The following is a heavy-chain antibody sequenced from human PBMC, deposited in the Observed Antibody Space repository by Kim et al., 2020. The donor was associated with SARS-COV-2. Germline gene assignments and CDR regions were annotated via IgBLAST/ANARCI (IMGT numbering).Heavy chain of an antibody. V-gene: IGHV3-9*01. Sequence: GGSLRLSCAASGFTFDDYAMHWVRQAPGKGLEWVSGISWNSGSIGYADSVKGRFTISRDNAKNSLYLQMNSLRAEDTALYYCAKDVSSGWYGPSDYWGQG. D-gene: IGHD6-19*01. J-gene: IGHJ4*02. CDR3: AKDVSSGWYGPSDY. CDR2: ISWNSGSI. CDR1: GFTFDDYA.